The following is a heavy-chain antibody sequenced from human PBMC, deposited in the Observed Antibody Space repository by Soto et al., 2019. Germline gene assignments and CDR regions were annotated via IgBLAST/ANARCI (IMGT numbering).Heavy chain of an antibody. J-gene: IGHJ3*02. CDR1: GYTFTGYY. CDR3: ASISYRANDAFDI. D-gene: IGHD1-26*01. CDR2: INPNSGGT. V-gene: IGHV1-2*04. Sequence: ASVKVSCKASGYTFTGYYMHWVRQAPGQGLEWMGWINPNSGGTNYAQKFQGWVTMTWDTSISTAYMELSRLRSDDTAVYYFASISYRANDAFDIWGQGTMVTVSS.